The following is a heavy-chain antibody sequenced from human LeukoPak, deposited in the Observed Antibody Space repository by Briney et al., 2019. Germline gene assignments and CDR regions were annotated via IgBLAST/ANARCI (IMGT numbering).Heavy chain of an antibody. J-gene: IGHJ4*02. Sequence: PGRSLRLSCAASGFTVSSNYMSWVRQAPGKGLEWVSVIYSGGSTYYADSVKGRFTISRDNSKNTPYLQMNSLRAEDTAVYYCARVDYGDYGFDYWGQGTLVTVSS. CDR1: GFTVSSNY. CDR3: ARVDYGDYGFDY. CDR2: IYSGGST. D-gene: IGHD4-17*01. V-gene: IGHV3-66*01.